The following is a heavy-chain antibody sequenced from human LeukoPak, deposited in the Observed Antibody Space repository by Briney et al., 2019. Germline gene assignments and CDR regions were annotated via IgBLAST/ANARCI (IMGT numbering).Heavy chain of an antibody. CDR1: GFIFSSYG. Sequence: PGGSLRLSCAASGFIFSSYGMSWVRQAPGKGLEWVSSVSSSGTKTYYADSVKGRFTISRDNAKNSLYLQMNSLRAEDTAVYYCARAPRGTVTHDYWGQGTLVTVSS. CDR3: ARAPRGTVTHDY. V-gene: IGHV3-21*01. J-gene: IGHJ4*02. D-gene: IGHD4-17*01. CDR2: VSSSGTKT.